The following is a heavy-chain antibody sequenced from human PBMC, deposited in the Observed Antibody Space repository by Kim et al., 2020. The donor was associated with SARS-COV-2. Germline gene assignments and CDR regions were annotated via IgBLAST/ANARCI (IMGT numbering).Heavy chain of an antibody. CDR2: IFSNDDK. J-gene: IGHJ6*01. CDR1: GFSLNNSRMG. Sequence: ETLSLTCTVAGFSLNNSRMGVSWARQPPGKALEWLAHIFSNDDKSYSASLKARLTISKDTSTSQVVLTLTNVHPADTATYFCSRILLSGDYVRGVGQVFYYFSGLDVWGPGTTVTVST. CDR3: SRILLSGDYVRGVGQVFYYFSGLDV. D-gene: IGHD4-17*01. V-gene: IGHV2-26*01.